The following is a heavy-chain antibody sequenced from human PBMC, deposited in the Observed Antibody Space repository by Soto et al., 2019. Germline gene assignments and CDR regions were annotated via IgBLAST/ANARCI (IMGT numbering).Heavy chain of an antibody. CDR3: ARGNDYVYFYDY. V-gene: IGHV4-30-4*01. D-gene: IGHD4-17*01. CDR2: ISRSGNI. J-gene: IGHJ4*02. CDR1: GGSLTTGDYY. Sequence: QVQLQESGPGLAKPSQTLSLICTVSGGSLTTGDYYWTWIRQSPGEGLEWIGYISRSGNIFYNPSLKSRITISLDTSTDQFSLKLNSVTAAETAVYYCARGNDYVYFYDYWGQGTLVTVSS.